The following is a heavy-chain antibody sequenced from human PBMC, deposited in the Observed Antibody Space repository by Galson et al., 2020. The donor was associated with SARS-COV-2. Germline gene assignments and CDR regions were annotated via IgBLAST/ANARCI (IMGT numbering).Heavy chain of an antibody. V-gene: IGHV4-59*01. CDR3: ARGFDY. CDR1: GGSISSYY. CDR2: IYYSGST. J-gene: IGHJ4*02. Sequence: ETSETLSLTCTVSGGSISSYYWSWIRQPPGKGLEWIGYIYYSGSTNYNPSLKSRVTISVDTSKNQFSLKLSSVTAADTAVYYCARGFDYWGKGTLVTVSS.